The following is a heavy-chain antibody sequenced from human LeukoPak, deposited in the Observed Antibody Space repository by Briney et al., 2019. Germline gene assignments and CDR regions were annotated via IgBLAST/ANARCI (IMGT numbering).Heavy chain of an antibody. Sequence: RPSETLSLTCAVYGGSFSGYYWSWIRQPPGKGLEWIGSIYYSGSTYHNPSLKSRVTISVDTSKNQFSLKLSSVTAADTAVYYCARHVVGSGSYYDYWGQGTLVTVSS. V-gene: IGHV4-34*01. CDR2: IYYSGST. D-gene: IGHD3-10*01. J-gene: IGHJ4*02. CDR3: ARHVVGSGSYYDY. CDR1: GGSFSGYY.